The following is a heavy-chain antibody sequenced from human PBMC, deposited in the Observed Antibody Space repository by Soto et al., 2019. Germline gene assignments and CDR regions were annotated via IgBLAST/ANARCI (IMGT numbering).Heavy chain of an antibody. CDR3: AKDGSHSFDY. CDR1: GFTFSHYA. J-gene: IGHJ4*02. V-gene: IGHV3-30*18. CDR2: MSYDGSNE. D-gene: IGHD1-26*01. Sequence: QVQLVESGGGVVQPGRSLRLSCAASGFTFSHYAMHWVRQAPGKGLEWVALMSYDGSNEYYADSVKGRFTISRDNSKNTLDLQMNSLRAEDTAVYYCAKDGSHSFDYWGQGTLVTVSS.